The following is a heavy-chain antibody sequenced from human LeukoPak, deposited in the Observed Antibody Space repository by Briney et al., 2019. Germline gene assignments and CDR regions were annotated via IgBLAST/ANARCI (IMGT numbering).Heavy chain of an antibody. D-gene: IGHD6-6*01. J-gene: IGHJ4*02. CDR1: GFTFSSYA. Sequence: TGGSLRLSCAASGFTFSSYAMSWVRQAPGKGLEWVSAISGSGGSTYYADSVKGRFTISRDNSKNTRYLQMNSLRAEDTAVYYCAKDQAARTAFDYWGQGTLVTVSS. CDR3: AKDQAARTAFDY. V-gene: IGHV3-23*01. CDR2: ISGSGGST.